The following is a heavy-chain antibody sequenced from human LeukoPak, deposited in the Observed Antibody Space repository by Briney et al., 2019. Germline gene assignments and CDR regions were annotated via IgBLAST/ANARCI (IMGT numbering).Heavy chain of an antibody. CDR1: DYSISSSYY. D-gene: IGHD2-15*01. J-gene: IGHJ2*01. CDR2: IYHSGST. CDR3: ARVSGRFTWYFDL. V-gene: IGHV4-38-2*02. Sequence: SETLSLTCTVSDYSISSSYYWGWIRQPPGNGLEWFGIIYHSGSTYYNPSLKSRVTISVDTSKNQFSLKLSSVTAVDTAVYYCARVSGRFTWYFDLWGRGTLVTVSS.